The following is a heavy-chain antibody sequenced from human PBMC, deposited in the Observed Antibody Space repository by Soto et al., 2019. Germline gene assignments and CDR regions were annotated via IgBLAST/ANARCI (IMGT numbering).Heavy chain of an antibody. V-gene: IGHV4-61*01. CDR3: ARVDTAMVPYYYYRMDV. D-gene: IGHD5-18*01. CDR2: IYYSGST. J-gene: IGHJ6*02. CDR1: GGSVSSGSYY. Sequence: LSLTCTVSGGSVSSGSYYWSWIRQPPGKGLEWIGYIYYSGSTNYNPSLKSRVTISVDTSKNQFSLKLSSVTAADTAVYYCARVDTAMVPYYYYRMDVRGQGTTVTVSS.